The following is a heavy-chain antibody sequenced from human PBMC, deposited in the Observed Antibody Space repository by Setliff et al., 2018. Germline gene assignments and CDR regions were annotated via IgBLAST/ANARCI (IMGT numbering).Heavy chain of an antibody. CDR2: FIPILGAT. CDR1: GGTFSGSG. CDR3: ARELRSPYWHLDS. V-gene: IGHV1-69*13. D-gene: IGHD3-16*01. Sequence: GASVKVSCKSSGGTFSGSGITWVRQAPGQGLQWLGRFIPILGATNYAQNFQGRVTITADESTSTGYMELRSLRSDDTAVYYCARELRSPYWHLDSWGQGTQVTVSS. J-gene: IGHJ5*01.